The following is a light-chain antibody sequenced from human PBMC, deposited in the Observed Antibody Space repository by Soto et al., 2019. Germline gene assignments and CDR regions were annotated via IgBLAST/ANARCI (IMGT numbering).Light chain of an antibody. CDR1: QGISSY. CDR3: PQHNSYRCT. V-gene: IGKV1-9*01. J-gene: IGKJ4*01. Sequence: DIQLTQSPSFLSASVGDRVTITCRASQGISSYFAWYHQKPGKAPKRLIYAVSTLQSGVPSRCSGSASGTEFTLTISSLQPGEFETYYCPQHNSYRCTFGGRTKEDIK. CDR2: AVS.